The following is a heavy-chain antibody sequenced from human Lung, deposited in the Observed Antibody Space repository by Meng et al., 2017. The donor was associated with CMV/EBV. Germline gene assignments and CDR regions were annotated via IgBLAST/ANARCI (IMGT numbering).Heavy chain of an antibody. CDR2: IYHSGST. J-gene: IGHJ3*02. CDR3: ARDGIYCTNGVCSYDAFDI. D-gene: IGHD2-8*01. V-gene: IGHV4-38-2*02. Sequence: SXTLSLXCTVSGYSISSGYYWGWIRPPPGKGLEWIGSIYHSGSTYYNPSLKSRVTISVDTSKNQFSLKLTSVTAADTAVYYCARDGIYCTNGVCSYDAFDIWGQGTXVTVSS. CDR1: GYSISSGYY.